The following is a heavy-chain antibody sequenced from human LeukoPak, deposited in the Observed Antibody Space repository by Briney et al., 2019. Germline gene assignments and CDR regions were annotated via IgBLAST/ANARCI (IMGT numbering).Heavy chain of an antibody. V-gene: IGHV4-39*07. D-gene: IGHD2-15*01. CDR3: ARGQSGPASY. CDR1: GGSISSSSYY. J-gene: IGHJ4*02. CDR2: IYYSGST. Sequence: SETLSLTCTVSGGSISSSSYYWGWIRQPPGKGLEWIGSIYYSGSTYYNPSLKSRVTISVDTSKNQFSLKLSSVTAADTAVYYCARGQSGPASYWGQGTLVTVSS.